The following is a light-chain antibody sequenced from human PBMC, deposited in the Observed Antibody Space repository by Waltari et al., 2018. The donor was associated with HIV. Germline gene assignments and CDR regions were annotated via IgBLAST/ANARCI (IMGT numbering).Light chain of an antibody. CDR2: NDV. V-gene: IGLV3-9*01. J-gene: IGLJ2*01. CDR1: KVGIKD. Sequence: SYELTQPLSVSVALGQTARITSGGNKVGIKDVHWYQQKSGQAPLLVIYNDVNRPSGIPERFSASKSRNTATLTISGAQAGDEADYYCQVWHYSVFFGGGTKLTVL. CDR3: QVWHYSVF.